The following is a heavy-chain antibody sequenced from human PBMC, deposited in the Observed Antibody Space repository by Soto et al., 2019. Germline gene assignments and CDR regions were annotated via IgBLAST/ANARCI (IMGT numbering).Heavy chain of an antibody. CDR3: ARGLVYYGSGSWYFDY. J-gene: IGHJ4*02. V-gene: IGHV3-30-3*01. D-gene: IGHD3-10*01. CDR2: ISYDGSNK. CDR1: GFTFSSYA. Sequence: GALRLSCAASGFTFSSYAMHWVRQAPGKGLEWVAVISYDGSNKYYADSVKGRFTISRDNSKNTLYLQMNSLRAEDTAVYYCARGLVYYGSGSWYFDYWGQGTLVTVSS.